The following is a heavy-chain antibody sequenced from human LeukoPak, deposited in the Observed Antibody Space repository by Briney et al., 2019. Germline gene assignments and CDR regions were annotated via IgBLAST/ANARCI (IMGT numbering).Heavy chain of an antibody. CDR2: ISSSSSYI. CDR1: GFTFSSYS. CDR3: ARETGTRDFDY. Sequence: PGGSLRLSCAASGFTFSSYSMNWVRQAPGKGLEWVSSISSSSSYIYYADSVKGRFTISRDNAKNSLYLQMNSLRAEDTAVYHCARETGTRDFDYWGQGTLVTVSS. V-gene: IGHV3-21*01. D-gene: IGHD1-7*01. J-gene: IGHJ4*02.